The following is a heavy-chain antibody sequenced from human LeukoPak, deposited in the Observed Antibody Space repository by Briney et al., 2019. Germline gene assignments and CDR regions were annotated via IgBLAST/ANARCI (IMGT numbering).Heavy chain of an antibody. CDR2: INHSGST. CDR1: GGSFSGYY. D-gene: IGHD5-18*01. Sequence: SETLSLTCAVYGGSFSGYYWSWIRQPPGKGLEWIGEINHSGSTNYNPSPKSRVTISVDTSKNQFSLKLNSVTAADTAVYYCARYSYAEYYFDYWGQGTLVTVSS. CDR3: ARYSYAEYYFDY. V-gene: IGHV4-34*01. J-gene: IGHJ4*02.